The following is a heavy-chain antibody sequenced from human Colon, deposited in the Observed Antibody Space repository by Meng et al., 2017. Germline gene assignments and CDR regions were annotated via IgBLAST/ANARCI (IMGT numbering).Heavy chain of an antibody. CDR3: ARLGVLNVDY. V-gene: IGHV4-38-2*02. CDR1: GYSISSGYY. Sequence: SLTCSVSGYSISSGYYWGWIRQSPEKGLEWIATIHHSGSTYYNPSLKSRVTISVDTSQNQFSLNLNSVTAADTALYYCARLGVLNVDYWGQGTLVTVSS. D-gene: IGHD3-16*01. CDR2: IHHSGST. J-gene: IGHJ4*02.